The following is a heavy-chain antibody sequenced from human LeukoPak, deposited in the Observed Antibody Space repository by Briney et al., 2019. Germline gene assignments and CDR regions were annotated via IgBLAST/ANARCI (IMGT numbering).Heavy chain of an antibody. CDR3: AKPHGAMGHLTLAGYFDF. D-gene: IGHD4/OR15-4a*01. J-gene: IGHJ4*02. CDR1: GFTFSLNA. V-gene: IGHV3-30*04. Sequence: PGRSLRLSCAASGFTFSLNAMHWVRQAPGKGLEWVGSISYDGKSQYYIDSVKGRFILSRDNSNQMVYLEMNSLKSEDAAIYFCAKPHGAMGHLTLAGYFDFWGQGTLVSVSS. CDR2: ISYDGKSQ.